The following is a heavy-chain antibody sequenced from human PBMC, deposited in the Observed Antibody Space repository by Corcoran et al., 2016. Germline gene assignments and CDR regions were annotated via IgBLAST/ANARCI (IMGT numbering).Heavy chain of an antibody. CDR1: GLTFSSYG. Sequence: QVQLVGSGGGVVQPGRSLILACAASGLTFSSYGMHWVRQAPGKGLEWVAVIWYDGSNKYYADSVKGRFTISRDNSKNTLYLQMNSLRAEDTAVYYCARNGRLLSLCYYYYGMDVWGQGTTVTVSS. J-gene: IGHJ6*02. CDR2: IWYDGSNK. V-gene: IGHV3-33*01. D-gene: IGHD3-3*01. CDR3: ARNGRLLSLCYYYYGMDV.